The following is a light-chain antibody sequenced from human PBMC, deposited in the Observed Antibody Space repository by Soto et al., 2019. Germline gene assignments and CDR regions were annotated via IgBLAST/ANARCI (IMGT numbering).Light chain of an antibody. V-gene: IGKV3-15*01. J-gene: IGKJ1*01. Sequence: EILMTQSPATLSVSPGERATLSCRASQSVSRNLAWFQQKPGQAPRLLIYGASSRASGIPARFSGSGSGTEFTLTISSLQSEDFAVYYCQQYNKWPPWTFGQGTKWIS. CDR3: QQYNKWPPWT. CDR2: GAS. CDR1: QSVSRN.